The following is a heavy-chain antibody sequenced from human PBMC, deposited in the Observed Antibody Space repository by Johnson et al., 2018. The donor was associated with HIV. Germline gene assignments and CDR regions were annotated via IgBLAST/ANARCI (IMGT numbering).Heavy chain of an antibody. Sequence: VQLVESGGGLVQPGGSLRLSCAASGFTFTDHYMDWVRQAPGKGLEWVGRTRNKAHSSTTEYAASVKGRFTISRDDSKNSLYLQMNSLKSEDTAVYYCATGASSTWSLGALDIWGQGTMVTVSS. CDR1: GFTFTDHY. J-gene: IGHJ3*02. CDR2: TRNKAHSSTT. CDR3: ATGASSTWSLGALDI. D-gene: IGHD6-13*01. V-gene: IGHV3-72*01.